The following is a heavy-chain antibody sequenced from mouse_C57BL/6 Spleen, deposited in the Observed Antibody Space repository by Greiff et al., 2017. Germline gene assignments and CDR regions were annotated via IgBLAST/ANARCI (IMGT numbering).Heavy chain of an antibody. D-gene: IGHD2-3*01. Sequence: QVQLKESGPGLVQPSQSLSITCTVSGFSLTSYGVHWVRQSPGKGLEWLGVIWSGGSTDYTAAFISRLSISKDNSKSQVFFKMNSLQADDTAIYYCARNRLLPGYFDVWGTVTTVTVSS. CDR3: ARNRLLPGYFDV. CDR2: IWSGGST. CDR1: GFSLTSYG. V-gene: IGHV2-2*01. J-gene: IGHJ1*03.